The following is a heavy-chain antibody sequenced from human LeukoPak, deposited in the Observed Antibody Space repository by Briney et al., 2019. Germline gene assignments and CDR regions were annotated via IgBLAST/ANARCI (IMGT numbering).Heavy chain of an antibody. CDR2: IKEDGSAK. V-gene: IGHV3-7*01. CDR3: VRDSPGYGAYDFD. J-gene: IGHJ4*02. D-gene: IGHD5-12*01. Sequence: PGGPLSLSCAASGFTFISYWMSWVRQARAKGLGRGANIKEDGSAKYYVDSVKGRFTISRDNAKNSLYLQMNNLSAEDTAVYYCVRDSPGYGAYDFDWGQGTLVTVSS. CDR1: GFTFISYW.